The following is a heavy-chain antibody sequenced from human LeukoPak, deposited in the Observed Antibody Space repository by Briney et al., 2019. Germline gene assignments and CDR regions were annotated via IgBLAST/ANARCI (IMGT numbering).Heavy chain of an antibody. Sequence: ASVNVSCKVSGYTLTELSMHCVRQAPGKGLEWRRGFDPEEGESIYAQKVQGRVTMTEDTSTDTAYMELSSLRSEDTAVYYCATRPIVVVPAAIGYWYFDLWGRGTLVTVSS. J-gene: IGHJ2*01. D-gene: IGHD2-2*01. CDR3: ATRPIVVVPAAIGYWYFDL. V-gene: IGHV1-24*01. CDR2: FDPEEGES. CDR1: GYTLTELS.